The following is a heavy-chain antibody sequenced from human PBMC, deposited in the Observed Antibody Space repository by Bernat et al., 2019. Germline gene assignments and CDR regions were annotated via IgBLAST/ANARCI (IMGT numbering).Heavy chain of an antibody. J-gene: IGHJ4*02. CDR3: AKGISSIRTRTSFDF. CDR1: GFTFSNYA. Sequence: EVHLLESGGGLVAPGGSLRLSCAASGFTFSNYAMYWVRQAPGKGLEWVSAITSTGGSKYYADSVKGRFTISRDNSNNTLYLQMHSPRAEDTAVYYCAKGISSIRTRTSFDFWGQGTLVTVSS. CDR2: ITSTGGSK. D-gene: IGHD1-14*01. V-gene: IGHV3-23*01.